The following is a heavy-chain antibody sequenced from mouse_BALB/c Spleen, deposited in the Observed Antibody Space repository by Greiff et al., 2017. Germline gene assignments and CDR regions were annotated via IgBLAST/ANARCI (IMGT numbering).Heavy chain of an antibody. J-gene: IGHJ2*01. D-gene: IGHD2-3*01. CDR1: GFTFSSFG. Sequence: EVQLQQSGGGLVQPGGSRKLSCAASGFTFSSFGMHWVRQAPEKGLEWVAYISSGSSTIYYADTVKGRFTISRDNPKNTLFLQMTSLRSEDTAMYYCARGGIYDGYFDYWGQGTTLTVSS. CDR3: ARGGIYDGYFDY. V-gene: IGHV5-17*02. CDR2: ISSGSSTI.